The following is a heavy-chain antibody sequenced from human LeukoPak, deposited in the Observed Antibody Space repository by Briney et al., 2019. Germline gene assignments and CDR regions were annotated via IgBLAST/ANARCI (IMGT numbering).Heavy chain of an antibody. Sequence: SETLSLTCTVSGGSIGSRDYYWGWIRQPPGKGLELIATVYYSGSTYYNPSLKSRVTISVDTSKNQFSLKLSSVTAADTAVYYCASNSPVDYWGQGTLVTVSS. CDR3: ASNSPVDY. CDR1: GGSIGSRDYY. CDR2: VYYSGST. V-gene: IGHV4-39*01. D-gene: IGHD2/OR15-2a*01. J-gene: IGHJ4*02.